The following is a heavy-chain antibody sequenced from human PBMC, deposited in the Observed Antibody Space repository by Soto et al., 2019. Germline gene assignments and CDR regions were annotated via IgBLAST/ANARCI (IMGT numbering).Heavy chain of an antibody. CDR1: GFPFNTHG. V-gene: IGHV3-23*01. Sequence: GGSLRLSCGASGFPFNTHGMAWVRQAPGKGLEWVSGISGGGDRTQYADGVKGRFTISRDNSKNTVDLQMTSLRAGDTATYYCAKTATYDYVWGDYRYFFDHWGQGTVVTVSS. J-gene: IGHJ4*02. CDR2: ISGGGDRT. CDR3: AKTATYDYVWGDYRYFFDH. D-gene: IGHD3-16*02.